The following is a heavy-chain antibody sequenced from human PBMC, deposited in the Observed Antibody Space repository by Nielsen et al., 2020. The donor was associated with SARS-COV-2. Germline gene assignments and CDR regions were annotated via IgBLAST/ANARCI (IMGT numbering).Heavy chain of an antibody. D-gene: IGHD4-11*01. CDR1: GFTFNNFA. J-gene: IGHJ6*02. Sequence: GGSLRLSCAASGFTFNNFAMSWVRQPPEKGLEWVSGISGSGDYTYYGDSVKGRFTISRDNSKNTLYLQMNSLRAEDSAVYYCARDSDYRVNGMDVWGQGTTVTVSS. V-gene: IGHV3-23*01. CDR2: ISGSGDYT. CDR3: ARDSDYRVNGMDV.